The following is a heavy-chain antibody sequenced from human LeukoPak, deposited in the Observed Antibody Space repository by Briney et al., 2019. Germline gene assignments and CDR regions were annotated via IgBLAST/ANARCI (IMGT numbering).Heavy chain of an antibody. D-gene: IGHD3-22*01. CDR1: GFTFSDYY. CDR3: ARWAGTYYYDSSGYYYVAPFDY. V-gene: IGHV3-11*06. CDR2: ISSSSSYT. J-gene: IGHJ4*02. Sequence: GGSLRLSCAASGFTFSDYYMSWIRQAPGKGLEWVSYISSSSSYTNYADSVKGRFTISRDNAKNSLYPQMNSLRAEDTAVYYCARWAGTYYYDSSGYYYVAPFDYWGQGTLVTVSS.